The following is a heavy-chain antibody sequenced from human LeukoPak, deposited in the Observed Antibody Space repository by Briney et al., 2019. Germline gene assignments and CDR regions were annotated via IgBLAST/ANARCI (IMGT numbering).Heavy chain of an antibody. CDR3: ARSQYDTAPMDV. V-gene: IGHV4-31*03. CDR1: GGSINNGGYY. CDR2: IYYSGSS. Sequence: SQTLSLTCTVSGGSINNGGYYWSWIRQHPGKGLEWIGYIYYSGSSYYNPSLRSRVTISVDTSKNHFSLKLSSVTAADMAVYYCARSQYDTAPMDVWGKGTTVTVSS. D-gene: IGHD3-9*01. J-gene: IGHJ6*03.